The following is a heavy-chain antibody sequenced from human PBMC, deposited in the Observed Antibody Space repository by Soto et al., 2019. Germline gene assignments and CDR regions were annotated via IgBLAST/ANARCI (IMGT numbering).Heavy chain of an antibody. CDR2: IYYGGST. D-gene: IGHD2-15*01. J-gene: IGHJ5*02. Sequence: QLQLQESGPGLVKPSETLSLTCTVSGGSISSSSYYWGWIRQPPGKGLEWIGSIYYGGSTYYNPSLKSRVTISVDTSKNQFSLKLSSVTAADTAVYYCARQGCSGGSCYSGYDWFDPWGQGTLVTVSS. V-gene: IGHV4-39*01. CDR3: ARQGCSGGSCYSGYDWFDP. CDR1: GGSISSSSYY.